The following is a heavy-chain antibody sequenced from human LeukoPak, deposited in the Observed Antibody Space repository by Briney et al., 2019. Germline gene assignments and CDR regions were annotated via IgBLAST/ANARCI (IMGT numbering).Heavy chain of an antibody. V-gene: IGHV4-34*01. D-gene: IGHD6-13*01. CDR2: INHSGST. CDR3: ARDPYSSSSGAEYYYYYGMDV. J-gene: IGHJ6*02. Sequence: PSETLSLTCAVYGGSFSGYYWSWIRQPPGKGLEWIGEINHSGSTNYNPSLKSRVTISVDTSKNQFSLKLSSVTAADTAMYYCARDPYSSSSGAEYYYYYGMDVWGQGTTVTVSS. CDR1: GGSFSGYY.